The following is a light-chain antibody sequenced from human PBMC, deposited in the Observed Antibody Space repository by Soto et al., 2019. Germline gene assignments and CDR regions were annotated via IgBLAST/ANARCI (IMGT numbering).Light chain of an antibody. Sequence: DIQMTQSPSSLSASVGDRVTITCRASRSISTYLNWFQQRPGKAPKFLIYDASSLQSGVPSRFSGSGSGTDFTLTISSLQPEDFATYYCQQSYSTPITFGQGTRLEI. V-gene: IGKV1-39*01. J-gene: IGKJ5*01. CDR2: DAS. CDR3: QQSYSTPIT. CDR1: RSISTY.